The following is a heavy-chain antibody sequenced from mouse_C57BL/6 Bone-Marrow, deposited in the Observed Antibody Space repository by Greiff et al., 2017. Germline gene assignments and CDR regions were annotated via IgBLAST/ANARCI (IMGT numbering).Heavy chain of an antibody. J-gene: IGHJ1*03. CDR1: GFTFSSYG. CDR2: ISSGGSYT. CDR3: ARQGGYWYFDV. V-gene: IGHV5-6*01. Sequence: EVQLVESGGDLVKPGGSLKLSCAASGFTFSSYGMSWVRQTPDKRLEWVATISSGGSYTYYPDSVKGRLPISRDNAKNTLYLQMSSLKSEDTAMYYCARQGGYWYFDVWGTGTTVTVSS.